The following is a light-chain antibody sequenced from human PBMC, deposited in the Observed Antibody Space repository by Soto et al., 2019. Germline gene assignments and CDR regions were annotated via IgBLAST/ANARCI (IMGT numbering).Light chain of an antibody. V-gene: IGKV1-5*01. Sequence: DIQMTQSPSTLPASIGDRVTITCRASQDISKLLAWYQQKPGKVPNLLSFDASRLDGGVSPRFSGSGSGTEFTLTISSLQPDDIATYYCQQYNSYSPPWTFGQGTKVEI. CDR1: QDISKL. CDR2: DAS. J-gene: IGKJ1*01. CDR3: QQYNSYSPPWT.